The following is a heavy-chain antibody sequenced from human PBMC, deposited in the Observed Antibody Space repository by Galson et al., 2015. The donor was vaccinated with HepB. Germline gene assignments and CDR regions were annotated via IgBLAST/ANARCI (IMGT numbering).Heavy chain of an antibody. V-gene: IGHV3-33*04. CDR2: IWYDGSKD. Sequence: SLRLSCAASGHTFSSHGMHWVRQAPGKGLEWVALIWYDGSKDYYADSVKGRFAVSRDNFNNILYLQMNSLRAEDTAVYYCARYYGNYRAFDYWGQGTLATVSS. CDR1: GHTFSSHG. D-gene: IGHD4-11*01. CDR3: ARYYGNYRAFDY. J-gene: IGHJ4*02.